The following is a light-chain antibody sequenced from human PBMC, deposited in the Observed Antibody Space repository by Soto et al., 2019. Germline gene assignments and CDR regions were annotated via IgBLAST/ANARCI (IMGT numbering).Light chain of an antibody. CDR2: AAS. CDR1: QSISFY. Sequence: DIQMTQPPSSLSASVGDRVTITCRASQSISFYLNWYQQKPGKAHKVLIYAASNLQSGVPSRFSGSGSGTEFTLTISSLQPEDFATCYCQQSYSIPITFGQGTRLEIK. J-gene: IGKJ5*01. V-gene: IGKV1-39*01. CDR3: QQSYSIPIT.